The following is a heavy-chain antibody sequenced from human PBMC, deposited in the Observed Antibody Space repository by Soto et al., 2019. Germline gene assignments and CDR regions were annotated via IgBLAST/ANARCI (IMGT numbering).Heavy chain of an antibody. CDR2: ISSSGNTI. J-gene: IGHJ4*02. Sequence: GALRLSCAASVFTFSDYYMNWIRQAPGKGLEWVSYISSSGNTIYYADSMKGRFTISRDNAKNSLYLQMNSLRAEDTAVYYCARDYYDSSGYYYYFDYWGQGTLVTVSS. CDR3: ARDYYDSSGYYYYFDY. CDR1: VFTFSDYY. D-gene: IGHD3-22*01. V-gene: IGHV3-11*01.